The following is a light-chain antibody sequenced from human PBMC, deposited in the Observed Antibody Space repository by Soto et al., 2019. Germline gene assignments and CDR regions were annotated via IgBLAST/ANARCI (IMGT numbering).Light chain of an antibody. CDR1: QSVNNNY. Sequence: EIVLTQSPGTLSLSPGERATLSCRASQSVNNNYLAWYQQKPGQAPRLLIYGASSRANGIPDRFSGSGSGTDFTLTISRLEPEDFEVYYCHQYGTSPRTFGQGTKVEIK. CDR2: GAS. V-gene: IGKV3-20*01. J-gene: IGKJ1*01. CDR3: HQYGTSPRT.